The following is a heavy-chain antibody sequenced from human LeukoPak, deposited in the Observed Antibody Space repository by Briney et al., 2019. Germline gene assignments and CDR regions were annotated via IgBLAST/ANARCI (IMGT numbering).Heavy chain of an antibody. CDR3: AKEGPEYSSLLFDY. V-gene: IGHV3-30*02. D-gene: IGHD6-6*01. CDR1: GFTFSSYG. Sequence: GGSLRLSCAASGFTFSSYGMHWVRQAPGKGLEWVAFIRYDGSNKYYADSVKGRFTISRDNSKNTLYLQMNSLRAEDTAVYYCAKEGPEYSSLLFDYWGQGTLVTVSS. J-gene: IGHJ4*02. CDR2: IRYDGSNK.